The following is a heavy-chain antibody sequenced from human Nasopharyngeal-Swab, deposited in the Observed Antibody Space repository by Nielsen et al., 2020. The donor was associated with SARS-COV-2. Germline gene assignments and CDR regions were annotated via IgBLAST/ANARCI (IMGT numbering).Heavy chain of an antibody. CDR2: INAGNGNT. J-gene: IGHJ6*03. D-gene: IGHD5-18*01. CDR3: ARDYYSYGQCYYYYMDV. Sequence: ASVKVSCKASGYTFTSYAMHWVRQAPGQRLEWMGWINAGNGNTKYSQKFQGRVTITRDTSASTAYMELSSLRSEDTAVYYCARDYYSYGQCYYYYMDVWGKGTTVTVSS. CDR1: GYTFTSYA. V-gene: IGHV1-3*01.